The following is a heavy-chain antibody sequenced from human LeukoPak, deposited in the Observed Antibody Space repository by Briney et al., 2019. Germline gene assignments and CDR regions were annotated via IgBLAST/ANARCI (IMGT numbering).Heavy chain of an antibody. J-gene: IGHJ4*02. D-gene: IGHD3-22*01. Sequence: GESLKISCQRSGSTFTSYWIGWVRQLPWKGLEPMGLIYPGDSDTRYTPSFQGQVTISADKPISTAYLQWRRLKASDTAMYYCARHPYYDSSGYYLPYFDYWGQGTLVTVSS. CDR1: GSTFTSYW. V-gene: IGHV5-51*01. CDR3: ARHPYYDSSGYYLPYFDY. CDR2: IYPGDSDT.